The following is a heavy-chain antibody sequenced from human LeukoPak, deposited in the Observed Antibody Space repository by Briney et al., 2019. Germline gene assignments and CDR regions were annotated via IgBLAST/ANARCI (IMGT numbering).Heavy chain of an antibody. V-gene: IGHV3-7*01. CDR2: IKQDGSEK. CDR3: ASTAAAGYYYYYGMDV. Sequence: PGGSLRLSCAASGFTFSSYWMSWVRQAPGKGLEWVANIKQDGSEKYYVDSVKGRFTISRDNAKNSLYLQMNSLRAEDTAVYYCASTAAAGYYYYYGMDVWGQGTTVTVSS. J-gene: IGHJ6*02. D-gene: IGHD6-13*01. CDR1: GFTFSSYW.